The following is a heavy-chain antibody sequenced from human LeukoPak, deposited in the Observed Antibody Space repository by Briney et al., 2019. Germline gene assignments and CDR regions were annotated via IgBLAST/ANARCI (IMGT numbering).Heavy chain of an antibody. CDR3: ASPRLGY. D-gene: IGHD3-22*01. V-gene: IGHV4-59*08. J-gene: IGHJ4*02. CDR2: IYYSGST. Sequence: SETLSLTCTVSGGSISSYYWSWIRQPPGKGLEWIGYIYYSGSTNYNPSLKSRVTISVDTSKNQFSLKLSSVTAADTAVYYCASPRLGYWGQGTLVTVSS. CDR1: GGSISSYY.